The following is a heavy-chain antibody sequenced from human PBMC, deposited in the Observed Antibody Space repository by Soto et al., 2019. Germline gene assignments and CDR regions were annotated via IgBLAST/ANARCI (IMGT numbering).Heavy chain of an antibody. CDR3: ARDRIQLRLGKYSFNGMDV. CDR1: GGTFSDYA. Sequence: QVQLVQSGAEMRKPGSSLRVSCKASGGTFSDYAFSCVRQAPGQGLEWMGGIVPRFGSPHYALKFGGRVTITADTSTSTVYMELSSLRFDATAVYFCARDRIQLRLGKYSFNGMDVWGQGTTITVSS. CDR2: IVPRFGSP. J-gene: IGHJ6*02. V-gene: IGHV1-69*06. D-gene: IGHD3-16*01.